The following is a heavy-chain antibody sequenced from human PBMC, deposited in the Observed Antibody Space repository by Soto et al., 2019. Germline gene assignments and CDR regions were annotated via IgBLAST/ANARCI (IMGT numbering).Heavy chain of an antibody. CDR3: AKGVRGVPNCFDP. CDR1: GGSISNSANH. CDR2: IYSSGGT. J-gene: IGHJ5*02. D-gene: IGHD3-10*01. Sequence: QVQLQESGPGLVRPSQTLSLSCTVSGGSISNSANHWSWIRQHPGEGVEWIGYIYSSGGTYYSPSLKGRVTMSIDASKNQFSLKLSSVTAADTAVYYCAKGVRGVPNCFDPWGQGTLVTVSS. V-gene: IGHV4-31*03.